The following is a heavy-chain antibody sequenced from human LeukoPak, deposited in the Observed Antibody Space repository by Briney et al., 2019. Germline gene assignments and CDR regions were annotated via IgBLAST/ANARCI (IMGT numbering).Heavy chain of an antibody. CDR3: ARHYIGYCSSTSCYGSYYFDY. V-gene: IGHV4-39*01. CDR2: IYYSGGT. CDR1: GGSISSSSYY. Sequence: PSETLSLTCTVSGGSISSSSYYWGWIRQPPGKGLEWIGSIYYSGGTYYNPSLKSRVTISVDTSKNQFSLKLSSVTAADTAVYYCARHYIGYCSSTSCYGSYYFDYWGQGTLATVSS. D-gene: IGHD2-2*01. J-gene: IGHJ4*02.